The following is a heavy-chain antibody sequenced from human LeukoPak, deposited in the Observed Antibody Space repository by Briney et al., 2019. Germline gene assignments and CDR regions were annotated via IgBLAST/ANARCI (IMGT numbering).Heavy chain of an antibody. V-gene: IGHV3-21*01. CDR2: ISGSSGYI. D-gene: IGHD2-2*01. CDR1: GFTFSSYT. J-gene: IGHJ4*02. CDR3: ARGHRSSTSCHPYYFDY. Sequence: GGSLRLSCAASGFTFSSYTMNWVRQAPGKGLEWVSSISGSSGYIYFADSVKGRFTISRDNAKNSLSLQMSSLRAEDTAVYYCARGHRSSTSCHPYYFDYWGQGTLVTVSS.